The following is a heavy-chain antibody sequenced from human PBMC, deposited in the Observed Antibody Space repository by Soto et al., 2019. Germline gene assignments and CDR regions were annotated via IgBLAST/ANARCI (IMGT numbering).Heavy chain of an antibody. CDR3: AKDPQPDVFWPFDH. Sequence: EVQLVESGGGLVQPGGSLRLSCVGSGFPFSTYTMSWVRQAPGQGLEWLSGIYGGGDGISYADSVKGRFTISRDNSRSTLYLKMNSLRSDDTAIYYGAKDPQPDVFWPFDHGGRGTLIVVSS. CDR1: GFPFSTYT. D-gene: IGHD3-3*01. CDR2: IYGGGDGI. J-gene: IGHJ4*02. V-gene: IGHV3-23*04.